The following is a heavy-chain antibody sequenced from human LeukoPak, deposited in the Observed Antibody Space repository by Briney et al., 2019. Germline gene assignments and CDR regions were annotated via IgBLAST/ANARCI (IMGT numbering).Heavy chain of an antibody. CDR2: IYTSGST. V-gene: IGHV4-4*07. D-gene: IGHD3-10*01. CDR3: AREKLNIMHWFDP. Sequence: SETRSLTCTVPGGSISSYYWSWIRQPAGKGLEWIGRIYTSGSTNENPSLNSRVTMSVDTSKNQFSLKLSSVTAADPAVYYCAREKLNIMHWFDPWGQGTLVTVSS. CDR1: GGSISSYY. J-gene: IGHJ5*02.